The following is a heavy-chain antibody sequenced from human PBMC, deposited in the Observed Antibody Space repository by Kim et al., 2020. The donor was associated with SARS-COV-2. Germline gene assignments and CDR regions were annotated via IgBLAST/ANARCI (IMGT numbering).Heavy chain of an antibody. V-gene: IGHV4-34*01. J-gene: IGHJ5*02. CDR2: INHSGST. D-gene: IGHD2-15*01. Sequence: SETLSLTCAVYGGSFSGYYWSWIRQPPGKGLEWIGEINHSGSTNYNPSLKSRVTISVDTSKNQFSLKLSSVTAADTAVYYCARGPYCSGGSCYENWFDPWGQGTLVTVSS. CDR3: ARGPYCSGGSCYENWFDP. CDR1: GGSFSGYY.